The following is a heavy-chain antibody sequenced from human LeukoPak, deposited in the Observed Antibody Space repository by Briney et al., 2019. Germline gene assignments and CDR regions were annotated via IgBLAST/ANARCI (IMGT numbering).Heavy chain of an antibody. V-gene: IGHV4-59*08. J-gene: IGHJ3*02. Sequence: PSETLSLTCTVSGGSISSYYWSWIRQPPGKGLEWIGYIYYSGSTNYNPSLKSRVTISVDTSKNQFSLKLSSVTAADTAVYYCARRGLIGDIVVGAALDIWGQGTMVTVSS. D-gene: IGHD2-15*01. CDR1: GGSISSYY. CDR2: IYYSGST. CDR3: ARRGLIGDIVVGAALDI.